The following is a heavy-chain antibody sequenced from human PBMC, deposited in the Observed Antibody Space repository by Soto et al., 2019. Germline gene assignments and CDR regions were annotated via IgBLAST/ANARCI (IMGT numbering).Heavy chain of an antibody. J-gene: IGHJ5*02. CDR1: GFSLSTSGVG. D-gene: IGHD2-2*01. CDR3: AHSPGDCMSTSCYPNNWFDP. CDR2: IYWADDT. Sequence: QITLKESGPTLVKPTQTLTLTCTFSGFSLSTSGVGVGWIRQPPGTALEWLALIYWADDTRYSPSLKSSLTITKDTSKNQGVLTMTNMYPVDKATYYCAHSPGDCMSTSCYPNNWFDPWGQGTLVTVSS. V-gene: IGHV2-5*02.